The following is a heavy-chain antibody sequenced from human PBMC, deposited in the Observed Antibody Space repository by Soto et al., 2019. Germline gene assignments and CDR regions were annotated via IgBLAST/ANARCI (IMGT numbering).Heavy chain of an antibody. CDR3: ATTTRYSYYYYGMGV. V-gene: IGHV1-18*01. Sequence: QVQLAQSGAEVKKPGASVKVSCKASGYHLTSYGICWVRQATGQGLEWMGWISAYNGDPNYAQKFQGIGSLTPDTSTRTAYIELRSLRSDDTAVYYCATTTRYSYYYYGMGVWGQGTTVTVSS. D-gene: IGHD3-16*02. CDR2: ISAYNGDP. J-gene: IGHJ6*02. CDR1: GYHLTSYG.